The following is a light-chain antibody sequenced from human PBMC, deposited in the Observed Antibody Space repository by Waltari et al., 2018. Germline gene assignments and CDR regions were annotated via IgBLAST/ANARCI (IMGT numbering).Light chain of an antibody. CDR1: KLGDKY. V-gene: IGLV3-1*01. Sequence: SYELTQPPSVSVSPGQTASITCSGAKLGDKYSCWYQQKPGQSPVLVIYQDSKRPSGFPERFSGSNSGNTATLTISGTQAMDEADYYCQAWDSSTANVFGTGTKVTVL. CDR3: QAWDSSTANV. CDR2: QDS. J-gene: IGLJ1*01.